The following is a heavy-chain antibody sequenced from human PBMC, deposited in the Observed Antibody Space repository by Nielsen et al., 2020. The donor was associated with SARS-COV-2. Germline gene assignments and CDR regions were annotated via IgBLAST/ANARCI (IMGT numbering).Heavy chain of an antibody. CDR1: GFIFSSYA. CDR2: ISGSGGGT. Sequence: GESLKISCVASGFIFSSYAMNWVRQAPGKGLEWVSTISGSGGGTYYADSVKGRFTISRDNSKNTLYLQMNSLRAEDTAVYYCAKGGRITIFGGGRNWFDPWGQGTLVTVSS. J-gene: IGHJ5*02. CDR3: AKGGRITIFGGGRNWFDP. V-gene: IGHV3-23*01. D-gene: IGHD3-3*01.